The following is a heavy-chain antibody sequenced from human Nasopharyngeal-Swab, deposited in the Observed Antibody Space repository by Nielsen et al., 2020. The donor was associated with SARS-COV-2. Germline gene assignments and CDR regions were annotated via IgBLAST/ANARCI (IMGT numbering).Heavy chain of an antibody. Sequence: WIRQPPGKGLEWVAVISYDGSNEYYADSVKGRFTISRDNSKNTLYLQMNSLRAEDTAVYYCARAEGYSYGPLIYYYYMDVWGKGTTVTVSS. V-gene: IGHV3-30-3*01. J-gene: IGHJ6*03. CDR3: ARAEGYSYGPLIYYYYMDV. D-gene: IGHD5-18*01. CDR2: ISYDGSNE.